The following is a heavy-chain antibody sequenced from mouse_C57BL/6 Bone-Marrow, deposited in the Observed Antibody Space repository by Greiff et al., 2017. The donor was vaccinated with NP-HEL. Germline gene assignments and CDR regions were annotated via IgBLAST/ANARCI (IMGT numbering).Heavy chain of an antibody. CDR1: GYTFTDYE. Sequence: QVQLKQSGAELVRPGASVTLSCKASGYTFTDYEMHWVKQTPVHGLEWIGAIDPETGGTAYNQKFKGKAILTADKSSSTAYMELRSLTSEDSAVYYCTRAQANAYWGQGTLVTVSA. CDR2: IDPETGGT. V-gene: IGHV1-15*01. J-gene: IGHJ3*01. CDR3: TRAQANAY. D-gene: IGHD3-2*02.